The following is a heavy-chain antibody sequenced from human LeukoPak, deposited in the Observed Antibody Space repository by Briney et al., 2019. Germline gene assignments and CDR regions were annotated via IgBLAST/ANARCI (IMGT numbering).Heavy chain of an antibody. V-gene: IGHV3-23*01. CDR3: AKGCQDSPRTMLDDFEM. CDR1: GLSFNNYD. Sequence: PGGSLRLSCATSGLSFNNYDINCLRQAPGKGLEWVSSISGSGFTYYPDSVKGRFIIYRDSTNNTLFLQMNSLRAEDSALYFCAKGCQDSPRTMLDDFEMRGTGTVVIVSS. D-gene: IGHD1-14*01. J-gene: IGHJ3*02. CDR2: ISGSGFT.